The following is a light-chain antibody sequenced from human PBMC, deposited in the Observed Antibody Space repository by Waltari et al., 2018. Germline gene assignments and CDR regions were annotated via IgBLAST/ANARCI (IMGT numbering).Light chain of an antibody. V-gene: IGLV2-14*01. J-gene: IGLJ1*01. CDR1: SSDFGGYAF. Sequence: QSAPTQPASVSGSPGQSITISCTGSSSDFGGYAFSSWHQQYPGKAPKVMIYGVNTRPSGVSNRFSGSKSGNTASLIISGLQADDEADYYCSSYTTSGTLVFGTGTKVTVL. CDR3: SSYTTSGTLV. CDR2: GVN.